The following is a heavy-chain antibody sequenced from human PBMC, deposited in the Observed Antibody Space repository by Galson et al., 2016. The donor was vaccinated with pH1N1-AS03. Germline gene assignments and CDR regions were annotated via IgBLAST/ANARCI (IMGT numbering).Heavy chain of an antibody. Sequence: SVKVSCKASGYTFNTYDMNWVRQAPGQGLEWMGWINTNTGNPTYAQGFTGRFVFSLDTAVSTAYLHISSLKAEDTAVYYCARDKSGSFQDASDIWGQGTMVTVSS. D-gene: IGHD1-1*01. CDR3: ARDKSGSFQDASDI. CDR2: INTNTGNP. CDR1: GYTFNTYD. J-gene: IGHJ3*02. V-gene: IGHV7-4-1*02.